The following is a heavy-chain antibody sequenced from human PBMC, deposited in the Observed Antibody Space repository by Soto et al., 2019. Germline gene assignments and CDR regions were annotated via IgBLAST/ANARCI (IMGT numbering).Heavy chain of an antibody. CDR3: ARHGFGSLHGLVDV. Sequence: QVQLQESGPGLVKPSETLSLTCTVSGGSITNYYCSWFRQPPGKGLEWIGYIQYNGYSAYNLSLKRRVTMSMDPSKTQFSLMLESVTATDTDVYYCARHGFGSLHGLVDVWGQGTTVIVSS. D-gene: IGHD3-10*01. CDR2: IQYNGYS. J-gene: IGHJ6*02. CDR1: GGSITNYY. V-gene: IGHV4-59*08.